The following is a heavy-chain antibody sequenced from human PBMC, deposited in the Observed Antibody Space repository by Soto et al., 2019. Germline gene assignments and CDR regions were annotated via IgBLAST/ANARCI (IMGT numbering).Heavy chain of an antibody. V-gene: IGHV3-48*02. Sequence: LRLSCAASGFTFSIYSMNWVRQAPGKGLEWVSYISSSSSTIYYADSVKGRFTISRDNAKNSLYLQMNSLRDEDTAVYYCAREWSSGYSPFDYWGQGTLVTVSS. J-gene: IGHJ4*02. CDR2: ISSSSSTI. CDR3: AREWSSGYSPFDY. D-gene: IGHD3-22*01. CDR1: GFTFSIYS.